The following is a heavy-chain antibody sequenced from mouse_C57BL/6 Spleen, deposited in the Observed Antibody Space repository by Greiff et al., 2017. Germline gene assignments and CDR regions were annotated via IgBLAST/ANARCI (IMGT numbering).Heavy chain of an antibody. CDR2: IRNKANGYTT. Sequence: EVQLQESGGGLVQPGGSLSLSCAASGFTFTDYYMSWVRQPPGKALEWLGFIRNKANGYTTEYSASVKGRFTISRDNSQSILYLQMNALRAEDSATYYCARWDGSRGWYFDVWGTGTTVTVSS. J-gene: IGHJ1*03. D-gene: IGHD1-1*01. CDR3: ARWDGSRGWYFDV. CDR1: GFTFTDYY. V-gene: IGHV7-3*01.